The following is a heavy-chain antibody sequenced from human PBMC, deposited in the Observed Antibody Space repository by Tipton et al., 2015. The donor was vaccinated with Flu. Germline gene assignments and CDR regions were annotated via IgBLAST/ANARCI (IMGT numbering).Heavy chain of an antibody. D-gene: IGHD3-22*01. J-gene: IGHJ3*02. CDR3: ARDDSSGLDAFDI. Sequence: QLVQSGAEVKKPGSSVKVSCKASGGTFSSYAISWVRQAPGQGLEWMGGIIPIFGTANYAQKFQGRVTITADESTSTAYMELSSLRSADTAVYYCARDDSSGLDAFDIWGQGTMVSVSS. V-gene: IGHV1-69*01. CDR1: GGTFSSYA. CDR2: IIPIFGTA.